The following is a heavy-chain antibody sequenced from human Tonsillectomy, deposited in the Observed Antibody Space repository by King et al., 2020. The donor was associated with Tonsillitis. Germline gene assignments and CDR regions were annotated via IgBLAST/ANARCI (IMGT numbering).Heavy chain of an antibody. Sequence: QVQLVESGGGVVQPGRSLRLSCAASEFSFSSYAMHWVRQAPGKGLEWVAFISYDGSNKYYADSVKGRFTISRDYSENTLSLQMNSLRTEDTAVYYCARDYPNYYFDYWGQGTLVTVSS. J-gene: IGHJ4*02. CDR2: ISYDGSNK. CDR1: EFSFSSYA. V-gene: IGHV3-30*04. CDR3: ARDYPNYYFDY.